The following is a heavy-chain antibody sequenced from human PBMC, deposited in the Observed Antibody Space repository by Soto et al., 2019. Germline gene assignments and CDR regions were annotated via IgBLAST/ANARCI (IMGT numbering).Heavy chain of an antibody. CDR1: GGTFSSYT. V-gene: IGHV1-69*02. D-gene: IGHD2-2*01. Sequence: QVQLVQSGAEVKKPGSSVKVSCKASGGTFSSYTISWVRQAPGQGLEWMGRILPILGIANYAQKFKCRVTSIADKSTITAYMELSSLRSEDTAVYYCARLIVVHQDNWYDPWGRGTLVTVSS. CDR2: ILPILGIA. J-gene: IGHJ5*02. CDR3: ARLIVVHQDNWYDP.